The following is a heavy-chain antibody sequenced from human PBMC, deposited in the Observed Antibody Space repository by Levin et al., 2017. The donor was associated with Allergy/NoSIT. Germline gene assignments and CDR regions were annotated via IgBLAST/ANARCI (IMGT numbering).Heavy chain of an antibody. CDR2: IRPDNDIR. V-gene: IGHV3-48*04. CDR1: GFTFSSYS. Sequence: GSLRLSCAASGFTFSSYSMNWVRQAPGRGLEWISYIRPDNDIRSYADSVKGRFTISRDNAKNSLYLQMNSLRAADTAVYYCARDYSWSSDTWGQGTLVTVSS. D-gene: IGHD2-8*02. J-gene: IGHJ5*02. CDR3: ARDYSWSSDT.